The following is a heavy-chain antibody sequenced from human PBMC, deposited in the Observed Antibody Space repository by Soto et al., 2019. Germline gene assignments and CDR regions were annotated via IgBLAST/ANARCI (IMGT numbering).Heavy chain of an antibody. V-gene: IGHV4-59*01. D-gene: IGHD3-10*01. CDR1: GDSITSYY. J-gene: IGHJ6*02. CDR2: IHDSGRT. CDR3: ARFGRGDTYYGLDV. Sequence: QVQLQESGPGLVKPSETLSLTCSVSGDSITSYYWSWIRQSPGKGLEWIGYIHDSGRTNYNPSLKSRLTISVDTSKSQFSLKVRSVTAADTAVYYCARFGRGDTYYGLDVWGQGTTVIVSS.